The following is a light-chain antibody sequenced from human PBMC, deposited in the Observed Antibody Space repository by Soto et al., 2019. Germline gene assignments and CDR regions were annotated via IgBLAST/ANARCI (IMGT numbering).Light chain of an antibody. CDR1: QTISSN. J-gene: IGKJ1*01. CDR2: SAS. Sequence: DRVMTQSPATLSVSPGDRATLSCRASQTISSNLAWYQQKPGQAPRLLIHSASTRATGIPARFSGSGSGTEFTLPISSLQSEDFAVYYCQQYHNSPWTFGQGTEVEIK. CDR3: QQYHNSPWT. V-gene: IGKV3-15*01.